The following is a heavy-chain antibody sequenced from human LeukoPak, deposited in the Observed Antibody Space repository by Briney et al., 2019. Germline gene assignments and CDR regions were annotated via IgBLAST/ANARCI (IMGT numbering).Heavy chain of an antibody. CDR3: ASTGTYYDFWSGYSIY. CDR2: FSGSGGST. CDR1: GFTFSAYA. D-gene: IGHD3-3*01. Sequence: GGPLSFSCEAFGFTFSAYALSGFARVPGKGWGGFSAFSGSGGSTYYADSVKGRFTISRDNSKNTLYLQMNSLRAEDTAVYYCASTGTYYDFWSGYSIYWGQGTLVTVSS. V-gene: IGHV3-23*01. J-gene: IGHJ4*02.